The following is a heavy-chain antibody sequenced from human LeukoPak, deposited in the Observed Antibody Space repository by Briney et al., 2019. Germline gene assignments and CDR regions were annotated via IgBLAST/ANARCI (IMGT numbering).Heavy chain of an antibody. CDR3: ARDRGIVLMGYYYYMDV. Sequence: SVKVSCKASGGTFSSYAISWVRQAPGQGLEWMGGIIPIFGTANYAQKFQGRVTITTDESTSTAYMELSSLRSEDTAVYYCARDRGIVLMGYYYYMDVWGKGTTVTVSS. D-gene: IGHD2-8*01. J-gene: IGHJ6*03. CDR1: GGTFSSYA. CDR2: IIPIFGTA. V-gene: IGHV1-69*05.